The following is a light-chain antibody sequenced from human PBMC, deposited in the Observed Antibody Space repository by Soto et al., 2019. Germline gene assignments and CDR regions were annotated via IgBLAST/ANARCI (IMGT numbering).Light chain of an antibody. CDR3: LQYNSYSSWT. J-gene: IGKJ1*01. V-gene: IGKV1-5*03. Sequence: DIQMTQSPSTLSASVGDRVTITCRASQSISSWLAWYQQKPGKAPKLLIYKASSLESGVPSRFSGSGSGTEFTLTISSLQPDDFATYYCLQYNSYSSWTFGQGTKVEIK. CDR1: QSISSW. CDR2: KAS.